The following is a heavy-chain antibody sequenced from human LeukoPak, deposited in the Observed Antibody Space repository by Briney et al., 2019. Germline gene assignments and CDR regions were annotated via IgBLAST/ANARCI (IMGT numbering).Heavy chain of an antibody. CDR2: TYYRSKWYN. Sequence: SQTLSLTCGISGDSVSSNTAAWNWIRQSPSRGLEWLGRTYYRSKWYNNYAVSVKSRITINSDSSKNQVSLQLNSVTPEDTAMYYCARGNRVGATQTPFDYWGQGTLVTVSS. V-gene: IGHV6-1*01. J-gene: IGHJ4*02. D-gene: IGHD1-26*01. CDR1: GDSVSSNTAA. CDR3: ARGNRVGATQTPFDY.